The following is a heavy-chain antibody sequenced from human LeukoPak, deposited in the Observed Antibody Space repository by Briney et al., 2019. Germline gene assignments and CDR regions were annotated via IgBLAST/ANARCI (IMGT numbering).Heavy chain of an antibody. V-gene: IGHV1-2*02. Sequence: ASVKVSCKVSGYTLTELSMHWVRQAPGQGLEWMGWINPNSGGTNYAQKFQGGVTMTRDTSISTAYMELSRLRSDDTAVYYCARVYYYDSSGYPYNWFDPWGQGTLVTVSS. CDR2: INPNSGGT. CDR3: ARVYYYDSSGYPYNWFDP. D-gene: IGHD3-22*01. CDR1: GYTLTELS. J-gene: IGHJ5*02.